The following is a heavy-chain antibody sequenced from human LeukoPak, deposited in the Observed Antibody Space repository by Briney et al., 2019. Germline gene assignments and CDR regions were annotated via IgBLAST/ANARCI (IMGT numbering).Heavy chain of an antibody. D-gene: IGHD3-3*01. Sequence: PGGSLRLSCAASGFTFSSYAMSWVRQAPGKGLEWVSAISGSGGSTYYADSVKGRFTISRDNAKNSLYLQMNSLRAEDTAVYYCARNSGYYSYYYYMDVWGKGTTVTVSS. J-gene: IGHJ6*03. CDR1: GFTFSSYA. CDR3: ARNSGYYSYYYYMDV. V-gene: IGHV3-23*01. CDR2: ISGSGGST.